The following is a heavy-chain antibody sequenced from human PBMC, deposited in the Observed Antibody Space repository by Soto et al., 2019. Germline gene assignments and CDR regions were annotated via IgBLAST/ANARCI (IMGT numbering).Heavy chain of an antibody. D-gene: IGHD3-22*01. CDR3: ARAGYDSSCYYPAEYFQY. V-gene: IGHV1-18*01. Sequence: GASVKVSCKASGYTFTSDGISWVRQAPGQGLEWMGWISTYNGNTNYAQKLQGRVTMTTDTSTSTAYMELRSLRSDDTAVYYCARAGYDSSCYYPAEYFQYWGQGTLVTVSS. J-gene: IGHJ1*01. CDR2: ISTYNGNT. CDR1: GYTFTSDG.